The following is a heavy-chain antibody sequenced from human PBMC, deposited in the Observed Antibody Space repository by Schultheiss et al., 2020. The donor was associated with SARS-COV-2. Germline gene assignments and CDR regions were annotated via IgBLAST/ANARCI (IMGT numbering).Heavy chain of an antibody. D-gene: IGHD2-8*01. Sequence: SETLSLTCAVYGGSFSGYYWSWFRQPPGKGLEWIGYIYYSGSTNYNPSLKRRVTMSVATSKNQFSLKLSSVTAADTAVYYCARKGMLSMARWGQGTLVTVSS. V-gene: IGHV4-34*01. CDR2: IYYSGST. CDR1: GGSFSGYY. J-gene: IGHJ4*02. CDR3: ARKGMLSMAR.